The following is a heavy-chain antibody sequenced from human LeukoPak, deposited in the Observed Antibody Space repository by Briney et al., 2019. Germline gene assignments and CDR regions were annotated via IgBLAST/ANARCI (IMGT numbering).Heavy chain of an antibody. D-gene: IGHD3-22*01. Sequence: GGSLRLSCAASGFTFSSYAMHWVRQAPGRGLEWVAVISYDGSNKYYADSVRGRFTISRDNSKNTLYLQMNSLRAEDTAVYYCARDDDRSGYYYPLRYWGQGTLVTVSS. CDR3: ARDDDRSGYYYPLRY. CDR2: ISYDGSNK. V-gene: IGHV3-30-3*01. CDR1: GFTFSSYA. J-gene: IGHJ4*02.